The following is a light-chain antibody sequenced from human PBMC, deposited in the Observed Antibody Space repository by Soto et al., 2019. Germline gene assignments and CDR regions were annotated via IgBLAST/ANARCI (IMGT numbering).Light chain of an antibody. CDR3: SSFTGSPTYG. CDR2: AVS. CDR1: SSDVGGYNY. J-gene: IGLJ1*01. V-gene: IGLV2-14*01. Sequence: QSALTQPASVSGSPGQSITISCTGTSSDVGGYNYVAWYQHHPGKAPKLMIYAVSNRPSGVSNRFSGSKSGNTASLTISGLQAEDEADYYCSSFTGSPTYGFGTGTKLTVL.